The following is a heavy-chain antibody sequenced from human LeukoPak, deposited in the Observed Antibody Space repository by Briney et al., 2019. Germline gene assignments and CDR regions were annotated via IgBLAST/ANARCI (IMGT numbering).Heavy chain of an antibody. CDR2: IYYSGST. J-gene: IGHJ4*02. V-gene: IGHV4-30-4*01. D-gene: IGHD2-15*01. CDR1: GGSISSGDYY. CDR3: ARETRISIRLFEY. Sequence: SETLSLTCTVSGGSISSGDYYWSWIRQPPGKGLDWIGYIYYSGSTYYNPSLKSRVTISVDTSKNQFSLKLSSVTAADTAVYYCARETRISIRLFEYWGQGTLVTASS.